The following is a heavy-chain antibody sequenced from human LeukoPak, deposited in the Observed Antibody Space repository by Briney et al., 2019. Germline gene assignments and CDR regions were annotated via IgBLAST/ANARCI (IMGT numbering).Heavy chain of an antibody. J-gene: IGHJ4*02. V-gene: IGHV3-53*01. D-gene: IGHD6-19*01. CDR2: IYSGGST. Sequence: GGSLRLSCAASGFTVSSNHMSWVRQAPGKGLEWVSLIYSGGSTYYADSVKGRFTVSRDNSKNTLFLQMNSLRAEDTAVYYCAKSQSGWYSFDYWGQGTLVTVSS. CDR1: GFTVSSNH. CDR3: AKSQSGWYSFDY.